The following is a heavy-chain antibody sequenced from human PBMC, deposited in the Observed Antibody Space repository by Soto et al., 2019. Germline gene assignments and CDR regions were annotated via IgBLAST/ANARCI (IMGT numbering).Heavy chain of an antibody. CDR1: GFSLSTRGVG. CDR3: IRVLWFGELF. Sequence: QITLKESGPTLVKPTQTLTLTCTFSGFSLSTRGVGVGWIRQTPGKALEWLALIYWDDDKRYSPSLKSRLTIPKDTSKDQVLVVMSNIDPVDTATYYCIRVLWFGELFWGQGTLVTVSS. J-gene: IGHJ4*02. CDR2: IYWDDDK. D-gene: IGHD3-10*01. V-gene: IGHV2-5*02.